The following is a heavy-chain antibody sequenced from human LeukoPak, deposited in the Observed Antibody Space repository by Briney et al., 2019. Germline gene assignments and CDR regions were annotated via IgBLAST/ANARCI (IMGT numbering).Heavy chain of an antibody. D-gene: IGHD3-10*01. CDR2: IKSKTDGGTT. J-gene: IGHJ3*02. V-gene: IGHV3-15*01. CDR1: GLTFSNAW. CDR3: TTDPSLLWFGVEAFDI. Sequence: GGSLRLSCAVSGLTFSNAWMSWVRQAPGKGLEWVGRIKSKTDGGTTDYAAPVKGRFTISRDDSKNTLYLQMNSLKTEDTAVYYCTTDPSLLWFGVEAFDIWGQGTMVTVSS.